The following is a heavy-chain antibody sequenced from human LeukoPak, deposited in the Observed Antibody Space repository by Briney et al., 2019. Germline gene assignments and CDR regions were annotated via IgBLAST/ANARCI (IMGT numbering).Heavy chain of an antibody. CDR2: INHSGST. CDR1: GGSFSGYY. J-gene: IGHJ4*02. Sequence: SETLSLTCAVYGGSFSGYYWSWIRQPPGKGLEWIGEINHSGSTNYNPSLKSRVTISVDTSKDQFSLKLSSVTAADTAVYYCARIIRTTGYYSNPKSGSFDFWGQGTLVTVSS. V-gene: IGHV4-34*01. D-gene: IGHD3-9*01. CDR3: ARIIRTTGYYSNPKSGSFDF.